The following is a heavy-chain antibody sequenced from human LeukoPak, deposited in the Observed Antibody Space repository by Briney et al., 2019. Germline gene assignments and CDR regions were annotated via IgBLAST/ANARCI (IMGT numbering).Heavy chain of an antibody. V-gene: IGHV4-39*07. CDR3: VGGSDAFDI. CDR2: IYYSGST. D-gene: IGHD1-26*01. CDR1: GGSISSSSYY. Sequence: SETLSLTCTVSGGSISSSSYYWGWIRQPPGKGLEWIGSIYYSGSTYYNPPLKSRVTISVDTSKNQSSLKLSSVTAADTAVYYCVGGSDAFDIWGQGTMVTVSS. J-gene: IGHJ3*02.